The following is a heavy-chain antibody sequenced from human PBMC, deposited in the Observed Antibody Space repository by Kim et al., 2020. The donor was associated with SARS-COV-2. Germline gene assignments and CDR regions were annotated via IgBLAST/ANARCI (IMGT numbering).Heavy chain of an antibody. CDR2: IWYDGSKT. V-gene: IGHV3-33*01. J-gene: IGHJ5*02. CDR3: ARDLTYGSLDWSDP. CDR1: GFTFSSNG. Sequence: GGSLRLSCAASGFTFSSNGMFWVRQAPGNGLEWVALIWYDGSKTNYADSVKGRFTVSRDDSKSTLYLQMNSLRAEDTVVYYCARDLTYGSLDWSDPWGQGTLVTVSS. D-gene: IGHD3-10*01.